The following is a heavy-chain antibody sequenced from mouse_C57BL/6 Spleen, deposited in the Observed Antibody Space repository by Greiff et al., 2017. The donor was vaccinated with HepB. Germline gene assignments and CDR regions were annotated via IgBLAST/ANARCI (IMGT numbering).Heavy chain of an antibody. V-gene: IGHV1-64*01. CDR1: GYTFTSYW. Sequence: QVQLQQSGAELVKPGASVKLSCKASGYTFTSYWMHWVKQRPGQGLEWIGMIHPNSGSTNYNEKFKSKATLTVDKSSSTAYMQLSSLTSEDSAVYYCARVPITTVVAPYAMDYWGQGTSVTVSS. J-gene: IGHJ4*01. CDR2: IHPNSGST. D-gene: IGHD1-1*01. CDR3: ARVPITTVVAPYAMDY.